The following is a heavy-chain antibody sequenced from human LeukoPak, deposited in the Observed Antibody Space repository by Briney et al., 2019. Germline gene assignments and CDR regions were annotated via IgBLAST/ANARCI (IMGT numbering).Heavy chain of an antibody. J-gene: IGHJ4*02. CDR2: INPNSGGT. Sequence: ASVKVSCTASGYTFTVYYMHWVRQAPGQGLEWMGWINPNSGGTNYAQKFQGWVTMTRDTSISTAYMELSRLRSDDTAVYYCARGPSSTYYDFWSGSYYFDYWGQGTLVTVSS. V-gene: IGHV1-2*04. CDR3: ARGPSSTYYDFWSGSYYFDY. CDR1: GYTFTVYY. D-gene: IGHD3-3*01.